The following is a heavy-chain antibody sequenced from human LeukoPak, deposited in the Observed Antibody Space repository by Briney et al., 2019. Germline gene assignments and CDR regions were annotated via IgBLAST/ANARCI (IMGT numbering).Heavy chain of an antibody. V-gene: IGHV3-74*01. CDR2: INSDGSST. Sequence: GGSLRLSCAASGFTFSSYWMHWVRQAPGKGLVWVSRINSDGSSTSYADSVKGRFTISRDNAKNTLYLQMSSLRAEDTAVYYCAKDLEDIVGFDAFDIWGQGTMVTVSS. CDR3: AKDLEDIVGFDAFDI. D-gene: IGHD2-15*01. CDR1: GFTFSSYW. J-gene: IGHJ3*02.